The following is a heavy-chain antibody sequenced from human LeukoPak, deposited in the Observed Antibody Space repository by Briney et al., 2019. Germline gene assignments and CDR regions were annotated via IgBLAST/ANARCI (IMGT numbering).Heavy chain of an antibody. CDR3: ARAKMAAANWFDP. V-gene: IGHV3-21*04. J-gene: IGHJ5*02. Sequence: PGGSLRLSCAASGFTFSSYSMNWVRQAPGKRLEWVSSISSSSSYIYYADSVKGRFTISRDNAKNSLYLQMNSLRAEDTAVYYCARAKMAAANWFDPWGQGTLVTVSS. D-gene: IGHD6-13*01. CDR2: ISSSSSYI. CDR1: GFTFSSYS.